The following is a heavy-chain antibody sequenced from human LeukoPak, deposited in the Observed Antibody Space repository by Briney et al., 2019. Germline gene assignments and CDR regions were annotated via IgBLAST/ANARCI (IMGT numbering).Heavy chain of an antibody. Sequence: GSSVKVSCKASGGTFSSYAISWVRQAPGQGLEWMGGIIPIFGTANYAQKFQGRVTITADKSTSTAYMELSSLRSEDTAVYYCAREAGRDSSGYYFHAFDIWGQGTMVTVSS. J-gene: IGHJ3*02. CDR1: GGTFSSYA. D-gene: IGHD3-22*01. V-gene: IGHV1-69*06. CDR2: IIPIFGTA. CDR3: AREAGRDSSGYYFHAFDI.